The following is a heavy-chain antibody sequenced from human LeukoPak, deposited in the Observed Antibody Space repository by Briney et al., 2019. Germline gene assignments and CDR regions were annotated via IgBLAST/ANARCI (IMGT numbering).Heavy chain of an antibody. CDR2: INPNSGGT. D-gene: IGHD4-17*01. CDR1: GYTFTGYY. J-gene: IGHJ4*02. CDR3: AREYGDYVPFDY. Sequence: ASVKVSCKASGYTFTGYYMHWVRQAPGQGLEWMGWINPNSGGTNYAQKFRGRVTMTRDTSISTAYMELSRLRSDDTAVYYCAREYGDYVPFDYWGQGTLVTVSS. V-gene: IGHV1-2*02.